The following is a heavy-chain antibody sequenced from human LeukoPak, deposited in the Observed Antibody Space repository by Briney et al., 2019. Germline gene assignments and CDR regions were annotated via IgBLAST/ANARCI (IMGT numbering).Heavy chain of an antibody. CDR1: GFTFSGYT. CDR3: ARDSVRHLDY. Sequence: GGSLRLSCTASGFTFSGYTMNWVRQAPGKGLEWVSSITSSSTYIYYADSVRGRFTISRDNAKNSLYLQMNSLRAEDTAVYYCARDSVRHLDYWGQGTLVTVSS. D-gene: IGHD5/OR15-5a*01. J-gene: IGHJ4*02. V-gene: IGHV3-21*01. CDR2: ITSSSTYI.